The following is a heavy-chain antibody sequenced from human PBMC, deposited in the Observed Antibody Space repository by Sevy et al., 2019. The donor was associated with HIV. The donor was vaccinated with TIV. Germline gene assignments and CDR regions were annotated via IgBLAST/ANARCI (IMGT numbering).Heavy chain of an antibody. V-gene: IGHV4-31*03. CDR3: ARSIAAAGHAEYFLH. CDR2: IHNSGST. D-gene: IGHD6-13*01. J-gene: IGHJ1*01. CDR1: GGSISSGGYY. Sequence: SETLSLTCTVSGGSISSGGYYWSWIRQHPGKGLEWIGYIHNSGSTYYNPSLKSRVTISVDTSKNQFSLKLSSVTAADTAVYYCARSIAAAGHAEYFLHWGQGTLVTVSS.